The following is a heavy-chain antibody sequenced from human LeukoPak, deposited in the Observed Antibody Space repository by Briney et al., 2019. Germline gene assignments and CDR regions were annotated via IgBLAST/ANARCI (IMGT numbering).Heavy chain of an antibody. CDR3: ARASRPNTSSWKNWFDP. V-gene: IGHV4-31*03. J-gene: IGHJ5*02. Sequence: NPSQTLSLTCTVSGGSISSGGYSFTWVRQHPGKGLEWIGYISYTGSTFYNPSLKSRITISGDTSKNQFSLRLTSVTAADTAVYYCARASRPNTSSWKNWFDPWGQGTLVTVSS. CDR1: GGSISSGGYS. D-gene: IGHD6-13*01. CDR2: ISYTGST.